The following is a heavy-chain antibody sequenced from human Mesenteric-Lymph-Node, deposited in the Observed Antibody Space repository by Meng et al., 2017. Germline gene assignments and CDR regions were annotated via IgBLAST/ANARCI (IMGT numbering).Heavy chain of an antibody. CDR2: ISSNSYYI. D-gene: IGHD1-26*01. V-gene: IGHV3-21*01. CDR1: GFTFSSYS. CDR3: AEGSGSYAVAY. J-gene: IGHJ4*02. Sequence: EVQLVESGGGLVKPGGFLSLSCAASGFTFSSYSMNWIRQAPGKGLEWVSYISSNSYYISYADSVKGRFTISRDNAKNSVYLQMNSLRAEDTAAYYCAEGSGSYAVAYWGQGTLVTVSS.